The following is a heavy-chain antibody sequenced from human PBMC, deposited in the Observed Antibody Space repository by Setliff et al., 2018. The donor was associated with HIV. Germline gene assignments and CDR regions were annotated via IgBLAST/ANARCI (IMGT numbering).Heavy chain of an antibody. D-gene: IGHD6-6*01. V-gene: IGHV4-59*08. CDR1: GGSISTYY. CDR3: ARVFTAGRREYYFDL. J-gene: IGHJ4*02. Sequence: PSETLSLTCTVSGGSISTYYWSWIRQPPGKGLEWVGYIYYSGSTNYNPSLKSRVTISVDTSKNHFSLRLSSVTAADTAVYYCARVFTAGRREYYFDLWGQGTQVTVSS. CDR2: IYYSGST.